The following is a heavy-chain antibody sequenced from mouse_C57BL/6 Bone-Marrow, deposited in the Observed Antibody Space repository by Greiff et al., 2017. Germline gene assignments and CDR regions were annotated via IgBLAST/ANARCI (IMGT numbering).Heavy chain of an antibody. V-gene: IGHV1-81*01. CDR1: GYTFTSYG. J-gene: IGHJ2*01. Sequence: VQLQQSGAELARPGASVKLSCKASGYTFTSYGISWVKQRTGQGLEWIGEISPRSGNTYYNEKFKGQATLTADKSSSTAYMELRSLTSEDSAVYFCARGDLRWDDWGQGTTRTVSS. CDR2: ISPRSGNT. D-gene: IGHD2-1*01. CDR3: ARGDLRWDD.